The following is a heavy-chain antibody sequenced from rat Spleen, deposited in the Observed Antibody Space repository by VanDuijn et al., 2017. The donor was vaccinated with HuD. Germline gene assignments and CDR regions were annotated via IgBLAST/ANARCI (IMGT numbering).Heavy chain of an antibody. CDR1: GFSLISHS. CDR2: IWGDGST. V-gene: IGHV2-1*01. J-gene: IGHJ2*01. D-gene: IGHD1-1*01. CDR3: TRDRLQWFDY. Sequence: QVQLKESGPGLVEPSQTLSLTCTVSGFSLISHSLHWVRQPPGKGLEWMGGIWGDGSTNYNSALKSRLSISRDTSKSQVFLKMNSLQTEDTAIYYCTRDRLQWFDYWGQGVMVTVSS.